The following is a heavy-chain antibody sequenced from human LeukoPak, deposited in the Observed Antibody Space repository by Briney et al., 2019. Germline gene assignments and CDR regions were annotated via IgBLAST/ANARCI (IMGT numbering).Heavy chain of an antibody. D-gene: IGHD3-9*01. J-gene: IGHJ3*02. CDR3: ARVTGSAFDI. Sequence: TSETLSLTCTVSGGSISSYYWNWIRQPPGKGLEWIGHVYYIGSTNYNPSLKSRVTISVDTSKNQFSLKLSSVTAADTAVYYCARVTGSAFDIWGQGTMVTVSS. V-gene: IGHV4-59*01. CDR2: VYYIGST. CDR1: GGSISSYY.